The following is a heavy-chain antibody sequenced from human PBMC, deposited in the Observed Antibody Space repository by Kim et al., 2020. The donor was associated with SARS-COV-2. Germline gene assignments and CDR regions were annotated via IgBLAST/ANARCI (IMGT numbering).Heavy chain of an antibody. CDR3: ARATPPYYYYYMDV. CDR2: IWYDGSNK. J-gene: IGHJ6*03. D-gene: IGHD2-15*01. Sequence: GGSLRLSCAASGFTFSSYGMHWVRQAPGKGLEWAAVIWYDGSNKYYADSVKGRFTISRDNSKNTLYLQMNSLRAEDTAVYYCARATPPYYYYYMDVWGKG. CDR1: GFTFSSYG. V-gene: IGHV3-33*01.